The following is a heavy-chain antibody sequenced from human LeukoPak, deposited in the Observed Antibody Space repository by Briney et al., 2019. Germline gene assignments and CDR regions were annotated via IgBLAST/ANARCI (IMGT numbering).Heavy chain of an antibody. CDR3: ASGSLHYYDSSGYHSHDAFDI. J-gene: IGHJ3*02. CDR1: AFTVSSNY. Sequence: GGSLRLSCAASAFTVSSNYMSWVRQAPGKGLEWVSVIYSGGSTYYADSVKGRFTISRDNSKNTLYLQMNSLRAEDTAVYYCASGSLHYYDSSGYHSHDAFDIWGQGTMVTVSS. V-gene: IGHV3-53*01. D-gene: IGHD3-22*01. CDR2: IYSGGST.